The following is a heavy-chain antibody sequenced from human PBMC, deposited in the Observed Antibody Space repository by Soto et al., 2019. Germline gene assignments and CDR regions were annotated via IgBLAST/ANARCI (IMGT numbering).Heavy chain of an antibody. D-gene: IGHD2-15*01. CDR1: GGSISSGGYS. J-gene: IGHJ4*02. CDR3: ATLPPRIVVVVLPIPS. V-gene: IGHV4-30-2*01. CDR2: IYHSGST. Sequence: SETLSLTCAVSGGSISSGGYSWSWIRQPPGKGLEWIGYIYHSGSTYYNPSLKSRVTISVDRSNNQFSPKLKSVTAADTAVYYCATLPPRIVVVVLPIPSWGQGTLVTVSS.